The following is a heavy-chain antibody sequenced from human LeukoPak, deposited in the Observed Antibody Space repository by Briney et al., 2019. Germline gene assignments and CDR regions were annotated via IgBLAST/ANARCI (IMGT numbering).Heavy chain of an antibody. D-gene: IGHD1-1*01. CDR1: GGSISSYY. J-gene: IGHJ4*02. V-gene: IGHV4-59*08. Sequence: PSETLSLTCTVSGGSISSYYWSWIRQPPGKGLEWIGYIYYSGSTNYNPSLKSRVTISVDTSKNQFSLKLSSVTAADTAVYYCASHTLETGNGELFDYWGQGTLVTVSS. CDR3: ASHTLETGNGELFDY. CDR2: IYYSGST.